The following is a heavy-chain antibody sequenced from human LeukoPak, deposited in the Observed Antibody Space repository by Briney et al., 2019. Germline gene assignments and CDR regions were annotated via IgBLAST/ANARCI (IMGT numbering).Heavy chain of an antibody. CDR2: IWYDGSNK. D-gene: IGHD2-15*01. V-gene: IGHV3-33*03. Sequence: GGSLRLSCAASGFTFSSYGMHWVRQAPGKGLEWVAVIWYDGSNKYYADSVKGRFTISRDNAKNSLFLQMNGLRAEDTAVYYCASTKCSGTNCYSDYWGQGILVTVSS. J-gene: IGHJ4*02. CDR1: GFTFSSYG. CDR3: ASTKCSGTNCYSDY.